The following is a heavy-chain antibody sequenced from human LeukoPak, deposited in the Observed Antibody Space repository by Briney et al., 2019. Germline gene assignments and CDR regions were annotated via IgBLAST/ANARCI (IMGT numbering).Heavy chain of an antibody. D-gene: IGHD4-23*01. CDR2: IHYSGST. Sequence: SETLSLTCTVSGGSISSYYWSWIRQPPGKGLEWIGYIHYSGSTNYNPSLKSRVTISVDTSKNQFSLKLSSVTAADTAVYYCARQGDGGGAWGQGTLVTVSS. V-gene: IGHV4-59*08. CDR1: GGSISSYY. J-gene: IGHJ5*02. CDR3: ARQGDGGGA.